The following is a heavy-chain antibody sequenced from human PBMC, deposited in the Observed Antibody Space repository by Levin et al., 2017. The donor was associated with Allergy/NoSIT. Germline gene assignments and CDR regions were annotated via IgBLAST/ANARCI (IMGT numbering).Heavy chain of an antibody. CDR3: ARDHSSSWYVDAFDI. Sequence: GESLKISCKASGYTFTGYYMHWVRQAPGQGLEWMGWINPNSGGTNYAQKFQGRVTMTRDTSISTAYMELSRLRSDDTAVYYCARDHSSSWYVDAFDIWGQGTMVTVSS. CDR1: GYTFTGYY. D-gene: IGHD6-13*01. J-gene: IGHJ3*02. CDR2: INPNSGGT. V-gene: IGHV1-2*02.